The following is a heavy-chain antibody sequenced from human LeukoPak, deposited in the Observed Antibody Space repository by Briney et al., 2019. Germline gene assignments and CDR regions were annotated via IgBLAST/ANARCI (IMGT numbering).Heavy chain of an antibody. CDR2: ISAYNGNT. J-gene: IGHJ4*02. CDR3: ARDPIGVTIWSGYPPFDY. Sequence: GASVKVSCRASGYTFTSYGISWVRQAPGQGLEWMGWISAYNGNTNYAQKLQGRVTMTTDTSTSTAYMELRSLRSDDTAVYYCARDPIGVTIWSGYPPFDYWGQGTLVTVSS. D-gene: IGHD3-3*01. CDR1: GYTFTSYG. V-gene: IGHV1-18*01.